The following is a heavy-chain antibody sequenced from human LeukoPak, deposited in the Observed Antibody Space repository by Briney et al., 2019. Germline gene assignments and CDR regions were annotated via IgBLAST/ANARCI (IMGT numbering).Heavy chain of an antibody. D-gene: IGHD3-22*01. V-gene: IGHV3-15*07. CDR1: GFTFSNAW. CDR3: STTYYYDSSEGY. J-gene: IGHJ4*02. Sequence: GGSLRLSCAASGFTFSNAWMNWVRQAPGKGLEWVGRIRSKTDGGTTDYAAPVKGRFTISRDDSKNTLYLQMNSLKTEDTAVYYCSTTYYYDSSEGYWGQGTLVTVSS. CDR2: IRSKTDGGTT.